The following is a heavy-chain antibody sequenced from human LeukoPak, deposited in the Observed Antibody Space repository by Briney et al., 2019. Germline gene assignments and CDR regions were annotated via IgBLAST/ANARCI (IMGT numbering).Heavy chain of an antibody. D-gene: IGHD2-2*01. CDR3: ARHAGSSEDYFDY. CDR2: INHSGST. V-gene: IGHV4-34*01. CDR1: GGSFSGYY. J-gene: IGHJ4*02. Sequence: SETLSLTCAVYGGSFSGYYWSWIRQPPGRGLEWIGEINHSGSTNYNPSLKSRVTISVDTSKNQFSLKLSSVTAADTAMYYCARHAGSSEDYFDYWGQGTLVTVSS.